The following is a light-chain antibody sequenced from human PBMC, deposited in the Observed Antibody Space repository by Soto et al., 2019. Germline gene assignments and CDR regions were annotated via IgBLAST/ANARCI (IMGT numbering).Light chain of an antibody. CDR2: DAS. Sequence: DIPMTQSPSTLSASVGDRVTITCRTSQSISGWLAWYQQKPGKAPKLLIYDASSLESGVPSRFSGSGSGTEFTLTITSLQPDDFATYYCQQYNSYPWTFGRGTKVDIK. J-gene: IGKJ1*01. CDR1: QSISGW. CDR3: QQYNSYPWT. V-gene: IGKV1-5*01.